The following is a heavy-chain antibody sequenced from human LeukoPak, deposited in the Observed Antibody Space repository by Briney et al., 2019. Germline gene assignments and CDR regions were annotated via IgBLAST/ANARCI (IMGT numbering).Heavy chain of an antibody. J-gene: IGHJ4*02. V-gene: IGHV3-23*01. CDR1: GFTFSNYA. CDR2: ISGGGGST. CDR3: ANRIVGDKHFDY. Sequence: PGGSLRLSCAASGFTFSNYAMNWVRQAPGKGLEWVSAISGGGGSTYYADSVKGRFTISRDNSKNTLYLLMTSLRVEDTAVYYCANRIVGDKHFDYWGQGTLVTVSS. D-gene: IGHD1-26*01.